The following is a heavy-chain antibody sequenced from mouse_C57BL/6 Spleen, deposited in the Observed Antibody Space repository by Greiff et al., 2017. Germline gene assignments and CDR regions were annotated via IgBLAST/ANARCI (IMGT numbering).Heavy chain of an antibody. V-gene: IGHV3-8*01. CDR2: ISYSGST. J-gene: IGHJ1*03. Sequence: EVQLEESGPGLVKPSPSLSLSCSATGYSFTSDCWNWIRKFPGNKLEYMGYISYSGSTYYNPSLKSRISITRDTTKNQYYRQLNSVTTEDTATYYCARLGGDWDFEVWGTGTTVTVSS. CDR1: GYSFTSDC. CDR3: ARLGGDWDFEV. D-gene: IGHD4-1*01.